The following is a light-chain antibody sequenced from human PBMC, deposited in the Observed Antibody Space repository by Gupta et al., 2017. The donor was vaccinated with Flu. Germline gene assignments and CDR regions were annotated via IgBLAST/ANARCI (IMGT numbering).Light chain of an antibody. Sequence: NCKSSQSLLYGSDSKNYLAWYQQKSGQPPKLLIYWASARESGVPDRFSGGGSGTEFTLTISSLQAEDVAVYYCQQYYDTEITFGQGTRLEIK. J-gene: IGKJ5*01. CDR3: QQYYDTEIT. V-gene: IGKV4-1*01. CDR2: WAS. CDR1: QSLLYGSDSKNY.